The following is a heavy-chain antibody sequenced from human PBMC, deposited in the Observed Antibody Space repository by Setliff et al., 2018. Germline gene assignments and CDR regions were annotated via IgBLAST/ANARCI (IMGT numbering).Heavy chain of an antibody. D-gene: IGHD2-15*01. V-gene: IGHV4-61*09. CDR3: VRDRYGRNSDGSGVYNWFDS. Sequence: PSETLSLTCNVSGASISSGSHYWSWIRQSAGEKPTWIGHVYSTGSTNYNPSFESRVSISVDKSNSQFSLKMTSVTAADTAMYYCVRDRYGRNSDGSGVYNWFDSWGQGILVTVS. CDR1: GASISSGSHY. CDR2: VYSTGST. J-gene: IGHJ5*01.